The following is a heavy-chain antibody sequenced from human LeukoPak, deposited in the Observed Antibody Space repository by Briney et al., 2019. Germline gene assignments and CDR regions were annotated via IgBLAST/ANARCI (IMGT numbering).Heavy chain of an antibody. CDR2: INPDGRTT. J-gene: IGHJ4*02. CDR1: GFSFSSYW. Sequence: GGSLRLSCAASGFSFSSYWMHWVRQDAGKGLMWVSRINPDGRTTDYADSVKGRFTISRDNAKNSLYLQMNSLRAEDTALYYCAKAESLVAPLDYWGQGTLVTVSS. V-gene: IGHV3-74*01. D-gene: IGHD5-12*01. CDR3: AKAESLVAPLDY.